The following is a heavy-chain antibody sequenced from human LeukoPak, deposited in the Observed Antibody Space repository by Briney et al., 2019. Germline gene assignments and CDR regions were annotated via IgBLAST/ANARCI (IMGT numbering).Heavy chain of an antibody. CDR3: ARASDFWSGGDY. CDR2: INPSGGST. CDR1: GYTFTSYY. D-gene: IGHD3-3*01. Sequence: ASEKVSCKASGYTFTSYYMHWVRQAPGQGLEWMGIINPSGGSTNYAQKFQGRVTITTDESTSTAYMELSSLRSEDTAVYYCARASDFWSGGDYWGQGTLVTVSS. J-gene: IGHJ4*02. V-gene: IGHV1-46*01.